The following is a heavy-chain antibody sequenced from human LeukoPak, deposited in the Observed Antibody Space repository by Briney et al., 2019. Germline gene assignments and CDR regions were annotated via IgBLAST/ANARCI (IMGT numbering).Heavy chain of an antibody. J-gene: IGHJ6*03. CDR2: ISGSGGST. D-gene: IGHD3-22*01. CDR3: AKDGPSKITMIVVVIPYYMDV. CDR1: GFTFSSCA. V-gene: IGHV3-23*01. Sequence: GGSLRLSCAASGFTFSSCAMSWVRQAPGKGLGWVSAISGSGGSTYYADSVKGRFTISRDNSKNTLYLQMNSLRAEDTAVYYCAKDGPSKITMIVVVIPYYMDVWGKGTTVTVSS.